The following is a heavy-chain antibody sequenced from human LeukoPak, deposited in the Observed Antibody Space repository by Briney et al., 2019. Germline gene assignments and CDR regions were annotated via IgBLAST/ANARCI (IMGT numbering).Heavy chain of an antibody. Sequence: ASVKVSCKASGGTFTSYAISWVRQAPGQGLEWMGGIIPIFGTANYAQKFQGRVTITADESTSTAYMELSSLRSEDTAVYYCAKGFHSGSFNELDYWGQGTLVTVSS. CDR1: GGTFTSYA. CDR2: IIPIFGTA. V-gene: IGHV1-69*13. D-gene: IGHD1-26*01. CDR3: AKGFHSGSFNELDY. J-gene: IGHJ4*02.